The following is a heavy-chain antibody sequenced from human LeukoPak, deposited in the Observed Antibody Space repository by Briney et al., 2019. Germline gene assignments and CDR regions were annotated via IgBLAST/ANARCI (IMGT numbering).Heavy chain of an antibody. CDR1: GGSISSYY. Sequence: PSETLSLTCTVSGGSISSYYWSWIRQPPGKGLEWIGEINHSGSTNYNPSLKSRVTISVDTSKNQFSLKLSSVTAADTAVYYCARRRALTYSSSWYSMYYYYYMDVWGKGTTVTISS. J-gene: IGHJ6*03. CDR3: ARRRALTYSSSWYSMYYYYYMDV. CDR2: INHSGST. V-gene: IGHV4-34*01. D-gene: IGHD6-13*01.